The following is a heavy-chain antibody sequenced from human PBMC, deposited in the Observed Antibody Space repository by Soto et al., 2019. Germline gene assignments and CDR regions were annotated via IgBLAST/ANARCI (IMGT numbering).Heavy chain of an antibody. CDR1: GVSISSVDYY. D-gene: IGHD3-3*01. CDR2: IDYSGTT. V-gene: IGHV4-30-4*01. J-gene: IGHJ5*02. Sequence: QLQLQESGPGLVKPSQTLSLTCTVSGVSISSVDYYWTWIRQSPGKGLEWIGCIDYSGTTYYNPSLKIRVTMSEDTSRNQFSLQLTSVAAADTARYYCASFGVASISGFATWGQGPLVIVSS. CDR3: ASFGVASISGFAT.